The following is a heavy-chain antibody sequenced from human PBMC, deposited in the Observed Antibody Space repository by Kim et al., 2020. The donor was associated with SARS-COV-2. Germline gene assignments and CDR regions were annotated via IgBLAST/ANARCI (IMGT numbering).Heavy chain of an antibody. Sequence: TLSLTCTVSGGSISSGSYYWSWIRQPAGKGLEWIGRIYTSGSTNYNPSLKSRVTISVDTSKNQFSLKLSSVTAADTAVYYCARADVDIVATIKRLGPYGMDVWGQGTTVTVSS. J-gene: IGHJ6*02. V-gene: IGHV4-61*02. CDR1: GGSISSGSYY. D-gene: IGHD5-12*01. CDR2: IYTSGST. CDR3: ARADVDIVATIKRLGPYGMDV.